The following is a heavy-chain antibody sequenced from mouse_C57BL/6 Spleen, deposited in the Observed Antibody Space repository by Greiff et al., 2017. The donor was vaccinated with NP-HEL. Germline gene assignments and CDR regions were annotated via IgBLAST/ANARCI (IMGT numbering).Heavy chain of an antibody. CDR3: ARGGNYDPSWFAY. CDR1: GYTFTDYY. CDR2: INPNNGGT. J-gene: IGHJ3*01. Sequence: EVQLQQSGPELVKPGASVKISCKASGYTFTDYYMNWVKQSHGKSLEWIGDINPNNGGTSYNQKFKGKATLTVDKSSSTAYMELRSLTSEDSAVYYCARGGNYDPSWFAYWGQGTLVTVSA. V-gene: IGHV1-26*01. D-gene: IGHD2-4*01.